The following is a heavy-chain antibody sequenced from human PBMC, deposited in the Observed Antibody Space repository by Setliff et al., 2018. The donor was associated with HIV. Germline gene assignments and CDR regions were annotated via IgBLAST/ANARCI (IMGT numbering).Heavy chain of an antibody. V-gene: IGHV1-18*01. J-gene: IGHJ3*02. CDR2: ISAYNGNT. CDR3: ARDEAAAGTLRDAFDI. D-gene: IGHD6-13*01. Sequence: ASVKVSCKASGYTLTSYGISWVRQAPGQGLEWMGWISAYNGNTNYAQKLQGRVTMTTDTSTSTAYMELRSLRSDDTAVYYCARDEAAAGTLRDAFDIWGQGTMVTVSS. CDR1: GYTLTSYG.